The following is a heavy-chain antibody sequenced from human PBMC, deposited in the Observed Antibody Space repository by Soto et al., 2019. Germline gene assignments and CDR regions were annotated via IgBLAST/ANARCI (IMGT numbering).Heavy chain of an antibody. Sequence: GGSLRLSCAASGFTFSSYGMHWVRQAPGKGLEWVAVIWYDGSNKYYADSVKGRFTISRDNSKNTLYLQMNSLRAEDTAVYYCARDKVVGATTGFWFDPWGQGTLVTVSS. CDR2: IWYDGSNK. V-gene: IGHV3-33*01. CDR1: GFTFSSYG. D-gene: IGHD1-26*01. CDR3: ARDKVVGATTGFWFDP. J-gene: IGHJ5*02.